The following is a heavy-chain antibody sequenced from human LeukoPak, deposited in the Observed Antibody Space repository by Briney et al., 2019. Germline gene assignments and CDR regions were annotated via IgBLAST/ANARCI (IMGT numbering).Heavy chain of an antibody. CDR2: INHSGST. V-gene: IGHV4-34*01. CDR3: ARVLDSSGYYYGFDP. D-gene: IGHD3-22*01. J-gene: IGHJ5*02. Sequence: PSETLSHTCAGYGGSFSGYYWSWIRQPPGKGLEWIGEINHSGSTHYNPSLKSRVTISVDTSKNQFSLKLSSVTAADTAVYYCARVLDSSGYYYGFDPWGQGTLVTVSS. CDR1: GGSFSGYY.